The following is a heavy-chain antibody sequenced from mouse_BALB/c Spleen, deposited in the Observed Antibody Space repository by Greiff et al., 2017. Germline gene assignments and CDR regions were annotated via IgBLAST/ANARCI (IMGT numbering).Heavy chain of an antibody. CDR3: ARYGPMITTSAWFAY. J-gene: IGHJ3*01. D-gene: IGHD2-4*01. Sequence: EVQLQESGPSLVKPSQTLSLTCSVTGDSITSGYWNWIRKFPGNKLEYMGYISYSGSTYYNPSLKSRISITRDTSKNQYYLQLNSVTTEDTATYYCARYGPMITTSAWFAYWGQGTLVTVSA. V-gene: IGHV3-8*02. CDR1: GDSITSGY. CDR2: ISYSGST.